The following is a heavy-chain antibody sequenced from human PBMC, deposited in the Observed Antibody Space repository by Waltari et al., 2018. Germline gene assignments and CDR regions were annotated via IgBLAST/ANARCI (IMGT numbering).Heavy chain of an antibody. CDR2: IYYSGST. CDR3: ASLYYDSSGYYPYAEYFQH. D-gene: IGHD3-22*01. J-gene: IGHJ1*01. CDR1: GGSISSSSYY. V-gene: IGHV4-39*01. Sequence: QLQLQESGPGLVKPSETLSLTCTVSGGSISSSSYYWGWIRQPPGKGLEWIGSIYYSGSTYDNPSLKSRVTISVDTSKNQFSLKLSSVTAADTAVYYCASLYYDSSGYYPYAEYFQHWGQGTLVTVSS.